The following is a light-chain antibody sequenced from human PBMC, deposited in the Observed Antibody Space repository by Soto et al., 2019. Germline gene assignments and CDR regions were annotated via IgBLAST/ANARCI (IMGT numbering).Light chain of an antibody. V-gene: IGKV1-9*01. Sequence: IQLTQSPSSLSASVGDRVTIXXRASQGINTFLAWYQQKPGKAPKLXIYAASTLQSGVPSRFSGSGAGTDFTLTISSLQPEDFATYYCQQLESYPSTFGGGTKVDIK. J-gene: IGKJ4*01. CDR2: AAS. CDR1: QGINTF. CDR3: QQLESYPST.